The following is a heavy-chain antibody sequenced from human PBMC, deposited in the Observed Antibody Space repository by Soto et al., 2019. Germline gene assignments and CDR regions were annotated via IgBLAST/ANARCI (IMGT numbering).Heavy chain of an antibody. V-gene: IGHV4-59*01. J-gene: IGHJ6*02. Sequence: QVQLQESGPGLVKPSETLSLTCTVSGGSISSYYWSWIRQPPGKGLEWIGYIYYSGSTNYNPSLKSRVTISVDTSKNQFSLKLSSVTAADTAVYYCARAGSAGNGVSHYYGMDVWGQGTTVTVSS. CDR1: GGSISSYY. CDR3: ARAGSAGNGVSHYYGMDV. CDR2: IYYSGST. D-gene: IGHD2-8*01.